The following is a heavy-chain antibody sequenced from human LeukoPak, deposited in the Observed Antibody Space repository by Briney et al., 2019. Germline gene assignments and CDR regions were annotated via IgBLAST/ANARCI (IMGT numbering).Heavy chain of an antibody. Sequence: SGGSLRLSCAASGFTFSTYAMSWVRQAPGKGLEWVSTIRGSGGSNTYYADSVQGRFTISRDNSKNTLYLQMNTLRAEDTAVCYCAKGVLRSSPDYWGQGTLVTVSS. CDR2: IRGSGGSNT. D-gene: IGHD5-12*01. V-gene: IGHV3-23*01. CDR1: GFTFSTYA. J-gene: IGHJ4*02. CDR3: AKGVLRSSPDY.